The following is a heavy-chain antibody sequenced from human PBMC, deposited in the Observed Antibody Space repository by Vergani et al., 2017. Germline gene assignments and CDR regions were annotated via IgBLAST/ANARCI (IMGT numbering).Heavy chain of an antibody. D-gene: IGHD1-26*01. CDR1: GGSISSGDYY. CDR3: AGWYSGSYSGGAYAFDI. V-gene: IGHV4-30-4*01. Sequence: QVQLQESGPGLVKPSQTLSLTCTVSGGSISSGDYYWSWIRQPPGKGLEWIGYIYYSGSTYYNPSPKSRVTISVDTSKNQFSLKLSSVTAADTAVYYCAGWYSGSYSGGAYAFDIWGQGTMVTVSS. CDR2: IYYSGST. J-gene: IGHJ3*02.